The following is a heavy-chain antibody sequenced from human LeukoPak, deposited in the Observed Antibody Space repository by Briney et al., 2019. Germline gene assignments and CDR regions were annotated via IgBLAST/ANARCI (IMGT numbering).Heavy chain of an antibody. Sequence: GGSLRLSCAASGFTFSSYAMSWVRQAPGKGLEWVSAISGSGGSTYYADSVKGRFTISRDNSKNTLYLQMKSLRAEDTAVYYCAKVITGPNWFDPWGQGTLVTVSS. CDR2: ISGSGGST. CDR3: AKVITGPNWFDP. V-gene: IGHV3-23*01. CDR1: GFTFSSYA. D-gene: IGHD1-14*01. J-gene: IGHJ5*02.